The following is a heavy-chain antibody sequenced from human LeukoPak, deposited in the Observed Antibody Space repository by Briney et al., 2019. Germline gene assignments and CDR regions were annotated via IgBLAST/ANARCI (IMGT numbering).Heavy chain of an antibody. Sequence: SQTLSLTCTVSGGSMSSYYWTWMRQPPEKLLEWIGYIYYNGNTGYNPSLESRVNMSVDTSKNQFSLKLSSVTAADTAVYCCARGSPVGDSWGEGTLVTVSS. CDR1: GGSMSSYY. J-gene: IGHJ4*02. V-gene: IGHV4-59*01. D-gene: IGHD3-10*01. CDR2: IYYNGNT. CDR3: ARGSPVGDS.